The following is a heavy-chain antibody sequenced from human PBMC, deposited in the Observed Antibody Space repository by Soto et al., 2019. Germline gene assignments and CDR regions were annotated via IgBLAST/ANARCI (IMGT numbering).Heavy chain of an antibody. V-gene: IGHV4-59*01. D-gene: IGHD2-2*01. CDR2: IYYSGST. CDR3: ARDRGYCSSTSCYGFWFDP. Sequence: NPSETLSLTCTVSGGSISSYYWSWIRQPPGKGLEWIGYIYYSGSTNYNPSLKSRVTISVDTSKNQFSLKLSSVTAADTAVYYCARDRGYCSSTSCYGFWFDPWGQGTLVTVSS. J-gene: IGHJ5*02. CDR1: GGSISSYY.